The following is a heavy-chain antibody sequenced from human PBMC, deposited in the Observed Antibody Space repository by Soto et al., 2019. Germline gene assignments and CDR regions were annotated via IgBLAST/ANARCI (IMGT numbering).Heavy chain of an antibody. CDR1: GGSFSDYY. V-gene: IGHV4-34*01. CDR2: INHRGST. Sequence: PSETLSLTCAVYGGSFSDYYWSWIRQSPGQGLQWIGEINHRGSTNYNPSLESRVTISVDTSKNQFSLNLSSVTAADTAVYFCASRLAEAGTIPNYWSQGTLVTVSS. CDR3: ASRLAEAGTIPNY. J-gene: IGHJ4*02. D-gene: IGHD6-13*01.